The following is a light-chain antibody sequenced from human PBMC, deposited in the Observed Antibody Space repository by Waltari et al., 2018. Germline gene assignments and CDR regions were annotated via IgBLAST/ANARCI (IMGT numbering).Light chain of an antibody. J-gene: IGLJ3*02. V-gene: IGLV4-69*01. CDR2: VNSDGSH. Sequence: QLVLTQSPSASASLGASVKLTCTLSSWHSSNVIAWHQQQPAKGPRYLMKVNSDGSHRKGDEIPDRFSGASSGAERYLTISSLQSEDEADYYCQTGGHGTWVFGGGTKLTVL. CDR1: SWHSSNV. CDR3: QTGGHGTWV.